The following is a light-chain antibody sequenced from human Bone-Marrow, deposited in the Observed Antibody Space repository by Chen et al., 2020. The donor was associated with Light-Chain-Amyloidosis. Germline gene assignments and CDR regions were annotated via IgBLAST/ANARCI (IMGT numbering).Light chain of an antibody. V-gene: IGKV2-28*01. CDR1: QSLLDSNVYNY. Sequence: DIVLTQSPLSLPVTPGEPASISCRSSQSLLDSNVYNYLDWYLQKPGESPQLLIYLGSNRASGVPDRFSGSGSGTDFTLKISRVEAEDVGVYYCMQPLQTPRTFGQGTKVEIK. CDR3: MQPLQTPRT. J-gene: IGKJ1*01. CDR2: LGS.